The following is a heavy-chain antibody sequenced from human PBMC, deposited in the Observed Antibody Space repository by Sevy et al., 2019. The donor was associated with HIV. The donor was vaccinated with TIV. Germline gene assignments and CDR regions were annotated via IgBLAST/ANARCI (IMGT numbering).Heavy chain of an antibody. CDR1: GGPISNPDYN. V-gene: IGHV4-30-4*01. D-gene: IGHD3-9*01. CDR2: IYYSGNT. CDR3: ARVTGLFGWLDP. J-gene: IGHJ5*02. Sequence: SETLSLTCTVSGGPISNPDYNWSWIRQSPGKGLEWLGYIYYSGNTYYSPSLRSPISISIDTSKNQFSLTLMSVTAADTAVYFCARVTGLFGWLDPWGQGALVTVSS.